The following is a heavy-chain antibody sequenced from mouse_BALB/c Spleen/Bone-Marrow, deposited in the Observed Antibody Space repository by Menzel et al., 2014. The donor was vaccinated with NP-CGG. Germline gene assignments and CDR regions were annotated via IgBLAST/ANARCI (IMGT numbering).Heavy chain of an antibody. D-gene: IGHD2-13*01. CDR1: GFTFSDYY. J-gene: IGHJ4*01. V-gene: IGHV5-4*02. Sequence: EVKLMESGGGLVKPGGSLKLSCAASGFTFSDYYMFWVRQTPEKRLEWVATISDGVSYAYYPDSVKARFTISRDNARNNLYLQMSSLKSEDTAMYYCARAPPYDFYAMDYWGQGTSVTVSS. CDR2: ISDGVSYA. CDR3: ARAPPYDFYAMDY.